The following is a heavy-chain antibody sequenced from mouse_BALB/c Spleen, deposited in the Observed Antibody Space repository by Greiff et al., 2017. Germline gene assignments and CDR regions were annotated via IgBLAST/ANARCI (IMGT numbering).Heavy chain of an antibody. CDR1: GFTFSSFG. D-gene: IGHD2-4*01. V-gene: IGHV5-17*02. CDR3: ARGDDYDDAMDY. Sequence: EVKLMESGGGLVQPGGSRKLSCAASGFTFSSFGMHWVRQAPEKGLEWVAYISSGSSTIYYADTVKGRFTISRDNPKNTLFLQMTSLRSEDTAMYYCARGDDYDDAMDYWGQGTSVTVSS. J-gene: IGHJ4*01. CDR2: ISSGSSTI.